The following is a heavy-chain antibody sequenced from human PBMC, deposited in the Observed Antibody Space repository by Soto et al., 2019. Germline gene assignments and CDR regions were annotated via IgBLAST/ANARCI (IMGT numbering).Heavy chain of an antibody. D-gene: IGHD6-6*01. Sequence: ASVKVSCKASGGTFSSYAISWVRQAPGQGLEWMGGIIPIFGTANYAQKFQGRVTITADESTSTAYMELSSLRSEDTAVYYCARDRRGPYSSSAFDYWGQGTLVTVSS. CDR2: IIPIFGTA. J-gene: IGHJ4*02. CDR1: GGTFSSYA. V-gene: IGHV1-69*13. CDR3: ARDRRGPYSSSAFDY.